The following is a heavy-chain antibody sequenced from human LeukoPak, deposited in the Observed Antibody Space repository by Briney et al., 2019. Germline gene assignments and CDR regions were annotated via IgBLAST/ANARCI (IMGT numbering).Heavy chain of an antibody. CDR3: ARVRGGYCTNGVCRTSYYYYYYGMDV. CDR2: IYHSGST. J-gene: IGHJ6*02. Sequence: SETLSLTCAVSGGSISSGGYSWSWIRQPPGKGLEWIGYIYHSGSTNYNPSLKSRVTISVDTSKNQFSLKLSSVTAADTAVYYCARVRGGYCTNGVCRTSYYYYYYGMDVWGQGTTVTVSS. CDR1: GGSISSGGYS. V-gene: IGHV4-30-2*01. D-gene: IGHD2-8*01.